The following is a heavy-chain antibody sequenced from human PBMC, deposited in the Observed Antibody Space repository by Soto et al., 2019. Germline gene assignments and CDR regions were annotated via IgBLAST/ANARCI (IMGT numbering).Heavy chain of an antibody. Sequence: QVQLQESGPGLVKPSQTLSLTCTVSVGSISSGGYYWSWIRQHPGKGLEWIGYIYYSGSTYYNPSLKSRVTISVDTSKWQFCLRLRSVAAADTAVYYWASVAVAGAQYYFDYWGQGTLVSVSS. CDR2: IYYSGST. CDR1: VGSISSGGYY. J-gene: IGHJ4*02. V-gene: IGHV4-31*03. D-gene: IGHD6-19*01. CDR3: ASVAVAGAQYYFDY.